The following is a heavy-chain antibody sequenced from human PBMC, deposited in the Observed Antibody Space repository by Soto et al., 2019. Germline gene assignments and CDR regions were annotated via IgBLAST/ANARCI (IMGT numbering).Heavy chain of an antibody. CDR2: MNPNSANT. CDR3: ARELSSSWRFDY. D-gene: IGHD6-13*01. CDR1: GYTFTSYD. J-gene: IGHJ4*02. Sequence: VKVSCKASGYTFTSYDINRVRQATGLGLEWMGWMNPNSANTGYAQKFQGRVTMTRNTSISTAYMELSSLRSEDTAVYYCARELSSSWRFDYWGQGTLVTVSS. V-gene: IGHV1-8*01.